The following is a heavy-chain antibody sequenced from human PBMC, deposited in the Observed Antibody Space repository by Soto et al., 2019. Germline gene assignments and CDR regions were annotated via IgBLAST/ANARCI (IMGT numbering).Heavy chain of an antibody. J-gene: IGHJ4*02. CDR2: IWYDGSNK. V-gene: IGHV3-33*01. D-gene: IGHD4-17*01. Sequence: QVQLVESGGGVVQPGRSLRLSCAASGFTFSSYGMHWVRQAPGKGLEWVAVIWYDGSNKYYADSVKGRFTISRDNSKNPLYLQMNSLRAEDTAVYYCARAYGDYAEYYFDYWGQGTLVTVSS. CDR3: ARAYGDYAEYYFDY. CDR1: GFTFSSYG.